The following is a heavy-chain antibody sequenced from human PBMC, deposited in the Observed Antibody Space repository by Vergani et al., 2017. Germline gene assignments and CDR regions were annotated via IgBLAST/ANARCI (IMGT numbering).Heavy chain of an antibody. CDR3: AKDPGIAAAGPRGWFDP. V-gene: IGHV3-48*01. Sequence: EVQLVESGGGLVQPGGSLRLSCEASGFTFSSFSMNWVRQAPGKGLEWVSYISSSSSTIYYADSVKGRFTISRGNAKNSLYLQMNSLRAEDTAVYYCAKDPGIAAAGPRGWFDPWGQGTLVTVSS. D-gene: IGHD6-13*01. CDR2: ISSSSSTI. CDR1: GFTFSSFS. J-gene: IGHJ5*02.